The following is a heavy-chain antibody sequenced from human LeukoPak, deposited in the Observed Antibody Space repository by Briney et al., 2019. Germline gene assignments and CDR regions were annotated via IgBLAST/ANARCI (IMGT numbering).Heavy chain of an antibody. D-gene: IGHD6-13*01. CDR1: GGTFSSYA. CDR2: IIPIFGTA. CDR3: ARLKLVHAYNWFDP. Sequence: SVKVSCKASGGTFSSYAISWVRQAPGQGLEWMGGIIPIFGTANYAQKFQGRVTITADESTSTAYMELSSLRSEDTAVYYCARLKLVHAYNWFDPWGQGTLVTVSS. J-gene: IGHJ5*02. V-gene: IGHV1-69*13.